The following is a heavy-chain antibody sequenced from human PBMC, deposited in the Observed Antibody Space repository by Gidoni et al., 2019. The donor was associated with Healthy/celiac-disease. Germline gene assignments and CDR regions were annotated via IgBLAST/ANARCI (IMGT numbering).Heavy chain of an antibody. CDR2: ISGRGGST. V-gene: IGHV3-23*01. CDR1: GFTFSSYA. CDR3: AKSFIPGYSSSWPDY. D-gene: IGHD6-13*01. J-gene: IGHJ4*02. Sequence: EVQLLESGGGLVQPGGSLRLPCAASGFTFSSYAMSWVRQAPGKGLEWVSAISGRGGSTYYADSVKGRFTISRDNSKNTLYLQMNSLRAEDTAVYYCAKSFIPGYSSSWPDYWGQGTLVTVSS.